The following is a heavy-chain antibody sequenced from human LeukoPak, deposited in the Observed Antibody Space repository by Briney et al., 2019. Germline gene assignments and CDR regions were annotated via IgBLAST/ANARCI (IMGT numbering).Heavy chain of an antibody. V-gene: IGHV4-59*08. CDR2: IYYSGST. J-gene: IGHJ5*02. CDR1: GGSISSYY. D-gene: IGHD6-19*01. CDR3: ARYEPGIEVFSSSGWYSFDP. Sequence: PSETLSLTCTVSGGSISSYYWSWIRQPPGKGLEWIGYIYYSGSTNYTPSLKSRVTISVDTSKNQFSLKLSSVTAADTAVYYCARYEPGIEVFSSSGWYSFDPWGQGTLVTVSS.